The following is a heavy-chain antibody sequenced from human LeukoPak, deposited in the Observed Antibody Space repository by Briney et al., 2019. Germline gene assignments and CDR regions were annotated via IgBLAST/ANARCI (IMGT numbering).Heavy chain of an antibody. CDR1: GFTVSSNY. CDR3: ARETPEHSRPIAAAPFDY. V-gene: IGHV3-66*01. Sequence: GGSLRLSCAASGFTVSSNYMSWVRQAPGKGLEWVSVIYSGGSTYYADSVKGRFTISRDNSKNTLYLQMNSLRAEDTAVYYCARETPEHSRPIAAAPFDYWGQGTLVTVSS. D-gene: IGHD6-13*01. CDR2: IYSGGST. J-gene: IGHJ4*02.